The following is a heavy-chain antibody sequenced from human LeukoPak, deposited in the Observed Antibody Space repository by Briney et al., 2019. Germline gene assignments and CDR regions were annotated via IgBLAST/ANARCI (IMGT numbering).Heavy chain of an antibody. CDR3: ARVSDRYYYDSSGYDD. CDR2: IIPIFGTA. J-gene: IGHJ4*02. V-gene: IGHV1-69*05. D-gene: IGHD3-22*01. Sequence: SAKVSCKASGGTFSSYAISWVRQAPGQGLEWMGRIIPIFGTANYAQKFQGRVTITTDESTSTAYMELSSLRSEDTAVYYCARVSDRYYYDSSGYDDWGQGTLVTVSS. CDR1: GGTFSSYA.